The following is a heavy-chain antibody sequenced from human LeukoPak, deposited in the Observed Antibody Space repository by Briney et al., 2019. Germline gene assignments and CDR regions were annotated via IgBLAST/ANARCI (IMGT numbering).Heavy chain of an antibody. V-gene: IGHV3-23*01. Sequence: PGGSLRLSCAASGFTFSSFGMSWVRQAPGKGLEWVSAISGSGGSTYYADSVKGRFTISRDNSKNTLYLQMNSLRAEDTAVYYCAKDHVLRYFDWSPTLWGQGTLATVSS. D-gene: IGHD3-9*01. J-gene: IGHJ4*02. CDR2: ISGSGGST. CDR3: AKDHVLRYFDWSPTL. CDR1: GFTFSSFG.